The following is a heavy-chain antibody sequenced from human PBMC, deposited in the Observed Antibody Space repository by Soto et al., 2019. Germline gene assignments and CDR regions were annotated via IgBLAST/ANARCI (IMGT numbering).Heavy chain of an antibody. V-gene: IGHV1-18*01. D-gene: IGHD3-3*01. CDR2: ISAYNGNT. CDR3: ARVTVSITIFGVVIREGFDP. CDR1: GYTFTSYG. Sequence: QVQLVQSGAEVKKPGASVKVSCKASGYTFTSYGISWVRQAPGQGLEWMGWISAYNGNTNYAQKLQGRVTMTTDTSTSTAYMELRSLRSDDTAVYYCARVTVSITIFGVVIREGFDPWGHGTLVTVSS. J-gene: IGHJ5*02.